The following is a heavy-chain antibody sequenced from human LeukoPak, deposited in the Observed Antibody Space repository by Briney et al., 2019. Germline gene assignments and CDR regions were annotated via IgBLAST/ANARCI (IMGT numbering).Heavy chain of an antibody. CDR2: IYYSGST. CDR1: GGSISSSSYY. J-gene: IGHJ3*02. V-gene: IGHV4-39*01. D-gene: IGHD6-13*01. CDR3: ARHGEQQLGRLYAFDI. Sequence: SETLSLTCTVSGGSISSSSYYWGWIRQPPGKGLEWIGSIYYSGSTYYNPSLKSRVTISVDTSKNQFSLKLSSVTAADTAVYYCARHGEQQLGRLYAFDIWGQGTMVTVSS.